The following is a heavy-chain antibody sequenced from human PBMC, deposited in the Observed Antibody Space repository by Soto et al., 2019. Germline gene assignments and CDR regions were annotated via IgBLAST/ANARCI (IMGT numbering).Heavy chain of an antibody. CDR3: TRALGGYSGYDYGFDY. J-gene: IGHJ4*02. CDR1: GFTFDDYG. Sequence: GSLRLSCAASGFTFDDYGMSWVRQAPGKGLEWVSGINWNGGSTGYADSVRGRFTISRDNAKNSLYLQMNSLRAEDTALYYCTRALGGYSGYDYGFDYWGQGTLVTVSS. D-gene: IGHD5-12*01. CDR2: INWNGGST. V-gene: IGHV3-20*04.